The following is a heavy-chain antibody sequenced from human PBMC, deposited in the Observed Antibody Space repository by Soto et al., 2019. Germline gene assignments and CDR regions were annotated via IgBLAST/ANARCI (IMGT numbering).Heavy chain of an antibody. CDR3: ARDIGFDYVN. D-gene: IGHD3-16*01. CDR1: GFNVMSYW. V-gene: IGHV3-7*01. CDR2: IKEDGSEI. Sequence: LRLSCAVSGFNVMSYWMSWVRQAPGKGLEWVASIKEDGSEIYYLQSVRGRFTISRDSAGNALHLAMNYLSAEDTGVYFCARDIGFDYVNWGQGTLVTVSS. J-gene: IGHJ4*02.